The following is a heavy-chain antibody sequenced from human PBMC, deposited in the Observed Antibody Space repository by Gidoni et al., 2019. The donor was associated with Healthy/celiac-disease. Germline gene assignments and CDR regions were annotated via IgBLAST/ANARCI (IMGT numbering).Heavy chain of an antibody. CDR3: AKTHCSGGSCHRGPYYFDY. CDR1: GFTFSSYA. J-gene: IGHJ4*02. Sequence: EVQLLESGGGLVQPGGSLRLSCAASGFTFSSYAMSWVRQAPGKGLEWVSAISGSGGSTYYADSVKGRFTISRDNSKNTLYLQMNSLRAEDTAVYYCAKTHCSGGSCHRGPYYFDYWGQGTLVTVSS. D-gene: IGHD2-15*01. CDR2: ISGSGGST. V-gene: IGHV3-23*01.